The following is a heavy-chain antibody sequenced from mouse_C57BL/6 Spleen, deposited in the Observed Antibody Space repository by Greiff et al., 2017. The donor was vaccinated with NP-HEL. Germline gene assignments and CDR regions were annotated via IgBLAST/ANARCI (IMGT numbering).Heavy chain of an antibody. CDR2: ISDGGSYT. CDR3: ARTYYYGSGGFDV. D-gene: IGHD1-1*01. V-gene: IGHV5-4*03. Sequence: EVKLMESGGGLVKPGGSLKLSCAASGFTFSSYAMSWVRQTPEKRLEWVATISDGGSYTYYPDNVKGRFTISRDNAKNNLYLQMSHLKSEDTAMYYCARTYYYGSGGFDVWGTGTTVTVSS. J-gene: IGHJ1*03. CDR1: GFTFSSYA.